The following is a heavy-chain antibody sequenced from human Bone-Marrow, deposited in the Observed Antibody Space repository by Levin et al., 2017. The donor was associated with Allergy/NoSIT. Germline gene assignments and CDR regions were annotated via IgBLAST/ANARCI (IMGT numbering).Heavy chain of an antibody. CDR1: GYNLTNYW. D-gene: IGHD5-24*01. J-gene: IGHJ3*01. Sequence: KRGESLKISCKASGYNLTNYWIGWVRQMPGKGLQWMGIIYPGDSYTRYSPSFQGQVTISVDTSISTAYLQWSSLKASDSAMYYCARRRGRDGYRDAFDFWGQGTVVTVSS. V-gene: IGHV5-51*01. CDR3: ARRRGRDGYRDAFDF. CDR2: IYPGDSYT.